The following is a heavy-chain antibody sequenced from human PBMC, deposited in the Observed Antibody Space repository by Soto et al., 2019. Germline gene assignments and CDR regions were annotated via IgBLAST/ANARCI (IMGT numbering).Heavy chain of an antibody. D-gene: IGHD6-19*01. CDR3: ARGRRSAVAGTKGSYYFDY. Sequence: PSETLSLTCAVYGGSFSGYYRSWIRQPPGKGLEWIGEINHSGSTNYNPSLKSRVTISVDTSKNQFSLKLSSVTAADTAVYYCARGRRSAVAGTKGSYYFDYWGQGTLVTVSS. CDR2: INHSGST. V-gene: IGHV4-34*01. J-gene: IGHJ4*02. CDR1: GGSFSGYY.